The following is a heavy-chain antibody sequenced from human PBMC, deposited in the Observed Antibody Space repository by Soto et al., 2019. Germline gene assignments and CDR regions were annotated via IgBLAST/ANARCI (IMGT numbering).Heavy chain of an antibody. Sequence: GESLKISCKGSGYRFTSYWISWVRQMPGKGLEWMGRIDPSNSYTHYSPSFHGHVTISADNSISTAYLQWSNLRASDTAIYYCAFLDTSLDFDFWGQGTLVTVSA. J-gene: IGHJ4*02. D-gene: IGHD3-3*02. CDR3: AFLDTSLDFDF. V-gene: IGHV5-10-1*01. CDR1: GYRFTSYW. CDR2: IDPSNSYT.